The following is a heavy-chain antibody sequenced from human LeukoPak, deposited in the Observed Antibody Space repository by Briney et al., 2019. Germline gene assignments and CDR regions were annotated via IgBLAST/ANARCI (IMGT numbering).Heavy chain of an antibody. V-gene: IGHV3-48*04. Sequence: GGSLRLFCAASGFTFSSYSMNWVRQAPGKGLEWISYISSTTSTIYYADSLKGRFTISRDNAKNSLYLQMNSLRAEDTAVYYCARDVTYYGADWFDPWGQGTLVTVSS. CDR2: ISSTTSTI. CDR3: ARDVTYYGADWFDP. CDR1: GFTFSSYS. D-gene: IGHD4-17*01. J-gene: IGHJ5*02.